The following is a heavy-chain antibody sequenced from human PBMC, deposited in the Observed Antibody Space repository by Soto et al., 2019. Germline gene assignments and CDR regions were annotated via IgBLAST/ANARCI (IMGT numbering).Heavy chain of an antibody. D-gene: IGHD3-16*02. V-gene: IGHV3-9*01. CDR1: GFTFDDYA. J-gene: IGHJ4*02. CDR2: MSWNRGSI. CDR3: AKDISLGELSAPDH. Sequence: VQLVESGGGLVQPGRSLRLSCVASGFTFDDYAMHWVRQAPGKGLEWVSGMSWNRGSIVYADSVKGRFTISRDNAKTSLYLPLNSLRPEDSALYYCAKDISLGELSAPDHWGQGPLVTVSS.